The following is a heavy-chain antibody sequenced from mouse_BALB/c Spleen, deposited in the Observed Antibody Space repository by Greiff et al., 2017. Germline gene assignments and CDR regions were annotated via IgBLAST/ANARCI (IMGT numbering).Heavy chain of an antibody. V-gene: IGHV5-6-3*01. CDR2: INSNGGST. CDR3: ARVGGNGYDDMDY. Sequence: EVKLVESGGGLVQPGGSLKLSCAASGFTFSSYGMSWVRQTPDKRLELVATINSNGGSTYYPDSVKGRFTISRDNAKNNLYLQMSSLKSEDTAMYYCARVGGNGYDDMDYWGQGTSVTVSS. D-gene: IGHD2-2*01. CDR1: GFTFSSYG. J-gene: IGHJ4*01.